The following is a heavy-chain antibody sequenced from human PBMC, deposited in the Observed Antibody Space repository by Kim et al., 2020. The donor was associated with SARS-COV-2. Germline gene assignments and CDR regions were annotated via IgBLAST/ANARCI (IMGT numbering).Heavy chain of an antibody. CDR1: GFTFGDYA. Sequence: GGSLRLSCAASGFTFGDYAMHWVRQAPGKGLEWVSGISWNSGSIGYADSVKGRFTISRDNAKNSLYLQMNSLRAEDTALYYCAKDRNYYYDSSGAFDIWGQGTMVTVSS. D-gene: IGHD3-22*01. J-gene: IGHJ3*02. CDR3: AKDRNYYYDSSGAFDI. CDR2: ISWNSGSI. V-gene: IGHV3-9*01.